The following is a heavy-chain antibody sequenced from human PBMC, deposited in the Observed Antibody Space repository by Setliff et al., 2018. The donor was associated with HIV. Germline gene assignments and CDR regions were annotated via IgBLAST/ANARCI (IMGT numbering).Heavy chain of an antibody. CDR1: GYTFTSYG. D-gene: IGHD6-19*01. V-gene: IGHV1-18*01. Sequence: ASVKVSCKASGYTFTSYGITWVRQAPGQGLEWMGWISTYNGNTHYAQKLQGRGTMTTDTSTSTAYMELRSLRSDDTAMYYCARKYTGGPLDYWGQGTLVTVSS. J-gene: IGHJ4*02. CDR3: ARKYTGGPLDY. CDR2: ISTYNGNT.